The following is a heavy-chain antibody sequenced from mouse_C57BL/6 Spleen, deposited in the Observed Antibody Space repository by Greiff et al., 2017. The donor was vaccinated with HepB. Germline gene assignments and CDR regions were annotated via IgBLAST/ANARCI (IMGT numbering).Heavy chain of an antibody. CDR2: IDPSDSYT. Sequence: QVQLQQPGAELVKPGASVKLSCKASGYTFTSYWMQWVKQRPGQGLEWIGEIDPSDSYTNYNQTFKGKATLTVDTSSSTAYMQLSSLTSEDSAVYYCAFTTVVASDYWGQGTTLTVSS. CDR3: AFTTVVASDY. J-gene: IGHJ2*01. D-gene: IGHD1-1*01. V-gene: IGHV1-50*01. CDR1: GYTFTSYW.